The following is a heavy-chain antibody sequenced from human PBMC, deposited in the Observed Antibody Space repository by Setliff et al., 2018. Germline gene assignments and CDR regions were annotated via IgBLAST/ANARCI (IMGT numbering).Heavy chain of an antibody. V-gene: IGHV4-61*09. Sequence: SETLSLTCTVSGGSISSGSYYWSWIRQPAGKGLEWIGHIYTSGSTNYNPSLKSRVTISVDTSKNQFSLKLSSVTAADTAVYYCASCRYQVPYNYWGQGTLVTVSS. CDR2: IYTSGST. CDR3: ASCRYQVPYNY. CDR1: GGSISSGSYY. J-gene: IGHJ4*02. D-gene: IGHD2-2*01.